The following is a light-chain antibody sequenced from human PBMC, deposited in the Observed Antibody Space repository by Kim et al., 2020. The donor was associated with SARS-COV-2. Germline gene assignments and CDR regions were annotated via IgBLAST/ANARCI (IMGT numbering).Light chain of an antibody. CDR3: QQLHTYPFT. V-gene: IGKV1-9*01. Sequence: ASVGDRFTITCRASQGISSYLAWYQQKPGKAPKLLIYAASTLQSGVPSSFSGSGSGTEFTLTISSLQPEDFATYYCQQLHTYPFTFGPGTKVDIK. CDR2: AAS. CDR1: QGISSY. J-gene: IGKJ3*01.